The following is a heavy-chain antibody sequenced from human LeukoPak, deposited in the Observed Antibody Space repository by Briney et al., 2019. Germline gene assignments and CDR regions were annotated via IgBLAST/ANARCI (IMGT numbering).Heavy chain of an antibody. V-gene: IGHV1-2*02. CDR1: GYSFTNFG. D-gene: IGHD5-18*01. Sequence: ASVKVSCKASGYSFTNFGVSWLRQAPGQGLEWMGWINPNSGGTNYAQKFQGRVTMTRDTSISTAYMELSRLRSDDTAVYYCASHLYSYGPEDWFDPWGQGTLVTVSS. CDR3: ASHLYSYGPEDWFDP. J-gene: IGHJ5*02. CDR2: INPNSGGT.